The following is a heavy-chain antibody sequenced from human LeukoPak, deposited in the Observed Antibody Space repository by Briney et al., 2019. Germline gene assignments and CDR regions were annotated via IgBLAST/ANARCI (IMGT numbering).Heavy chain of an antibody. CDR1: GFTFSDYY. D-gene: IGHD2-15*01. CDR2: ISSSGSTI. V-gene: IGHV3-11*01. J-gene: IGHJ3*02. Sequence: GGSLRLSCAASGFTFSDYYMSWIRQAPGKGLEWVSYISSSGSTIYYADSVKGRFTISRDNAKNSLYLQMNSLSAEDTALDYSAICDSPNYAFDIWGQGTMVTVSS. CDR3: AICDSPNYAFDI.